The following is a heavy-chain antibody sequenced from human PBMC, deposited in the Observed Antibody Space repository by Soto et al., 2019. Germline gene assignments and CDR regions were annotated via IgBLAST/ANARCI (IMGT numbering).Heavy chain of an antibody. Sequence: EVQLLESGGGLVRPGESLRLSCAASGFNFNKYAMRWVRQAPGAGLEWVSGISCCGGTASYADSVKGRFTIARDDAKNTLYLDMNSLRVEDTAEYYCAKADGQQWLLPHLENWGRGTLVTVS. CDR2: ISCCGGTA. D-gene: IGHD6-19*01. V-gene: IGHV3-23*01. J-gene: IGHJ4*02. CDR3: AKADGQQWLLPHLEN. CDR1: GFNFNKYA.